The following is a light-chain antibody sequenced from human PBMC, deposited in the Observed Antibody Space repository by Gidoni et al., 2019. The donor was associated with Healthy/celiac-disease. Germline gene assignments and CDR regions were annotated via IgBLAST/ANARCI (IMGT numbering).Light chain of an antibody. CDR2: DAS. CDR1: QSVSSY. V-gene: IGKV3-11*01. Sequence: IVLTQSPATLSLSPGERATLSCRASQSVSSYLAWYQQKPGQAPRLLIYDASNSATGIPARFSGSGSGTDVTLTISSLEPEDFAVYYCQQRSNWPLTFGGGTKVEIK. J-gene: IGKJ4*01. CDR3: QQRSNWPLT.